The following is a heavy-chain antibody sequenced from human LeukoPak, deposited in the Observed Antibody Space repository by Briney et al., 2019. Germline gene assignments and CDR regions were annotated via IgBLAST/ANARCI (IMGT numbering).Heavy chain of an antibody. CDR3: ARVRSSSSPDYYYYGLDV. D-gene: IGHD6-6*01. V-gene: IGHV1-18*01. Sequence: ASVKVSCKASGYTFSNYHIGWVRQAPGRGLEWMGWISAYNGNTKYAQNLQGRVTMTTDTSTSTAYMELRSLRPDDTAVYYCARVRSSSSPDYYYYGLDVWGQGTTVTVSS. J-gene: IGHJ6*02. CDR1: GYTFSNYH. CDR2: ISAYNGNT.